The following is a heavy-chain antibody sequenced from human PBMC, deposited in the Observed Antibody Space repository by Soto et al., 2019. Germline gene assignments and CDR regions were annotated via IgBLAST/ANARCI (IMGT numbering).Heavy chain of an antibody. V-gene: IGHV1-69*13. J-gene: IGHJ4*02. CDR3: ARVLSLKAAIYDY. CDR2: IIPIFGTA. Sequence: SVKVSCKASGGTFSSYAISWVRQAPGQGLEWMGGIIPIFGTANYAQKFQGRVTITADESTSTAYMELSSLRSEDTAVYYCARVLSLKAAIYDYWGQGTLVTVSS. CDR1: GGTFSSYA. D-gene: IGHD2-2*02.